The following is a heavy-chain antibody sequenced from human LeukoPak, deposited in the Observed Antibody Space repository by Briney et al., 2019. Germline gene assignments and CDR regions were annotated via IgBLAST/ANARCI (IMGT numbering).Heavy chain of an antibody. V-gene: IGHV3-33*05. J-gene: IGHJ4*02. Sequence: GRSLRPACAASAFTFSSYAMHWVRHAPGKGLEWVAVISYDGSNKYYADSVKGRFTISRDNAQNSLYLQMSSLTIEDRAVYYCTSNEVWGQGTLVTVSS. CDR1: AFTFSSYA. CDR3: TSNEV. CDR2: ISYDGSNK.